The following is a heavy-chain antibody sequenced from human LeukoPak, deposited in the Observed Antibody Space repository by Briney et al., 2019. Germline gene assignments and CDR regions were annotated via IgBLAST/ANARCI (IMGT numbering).Heavy chain of an antibody. Sequence: SETLSLTCTVSGDSMTGYYWSWIRQSPGKGLDWIGYIFYSGGTKYNRSLKSRVSVSVDTSKKQFSLRLRSVTGADTAVYYCARHASAGTYRNFFDVWGPGALVTVSS. D-gene: IGHD3-16*02. CDR2: IFYSGGT. CDR1: GDSMTGYY. J-gene: IGHJ5*02. V-gene: IGHV4-59*08. CDR3: ARHASAGTYRNFFDV.